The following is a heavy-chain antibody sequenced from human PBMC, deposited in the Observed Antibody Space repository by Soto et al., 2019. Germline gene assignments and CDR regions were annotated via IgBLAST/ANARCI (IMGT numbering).Heavy chain of an antibody. J-gene: IGHJ3*02. CDR3: TRLNSGASDI. CDR1: GFSFSSNS. V-gene: IGHV3-7*01. D-gene: IGHD1-1*01. Sequence: GGSLRLSCAASGFSFSSNSMRWVRQAPGKGLEWVASINHDGSEEYYVDSVKGRFIISRDDAKNSLYLQMNSLRAEDTALYYCTRLNSGASDIWGQGTMVTVSS. CDR2: INHDGSEE.